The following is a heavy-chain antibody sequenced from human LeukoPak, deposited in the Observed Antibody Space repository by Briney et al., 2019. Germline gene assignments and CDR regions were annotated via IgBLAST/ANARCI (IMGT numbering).Heavy chain of an antibody. CDR2: MNPNSGNT. CDR1: GYPFSNYD. Sequence: ASVKVSCKASGYPFSNYDINWVQQATGQGLEWMGWMNPNSGNTDYAQKFQGRVTITRNTSISTAYMELSSLRSEDTAVYYCARGRATVTTHWVDPWGQGTLVTV. V-gene: IGHV1-8*03. D-gene: IGHD4-11*01. J-gene: IGHJ5*02. CDR3: ARGRATVTTHWVDP.